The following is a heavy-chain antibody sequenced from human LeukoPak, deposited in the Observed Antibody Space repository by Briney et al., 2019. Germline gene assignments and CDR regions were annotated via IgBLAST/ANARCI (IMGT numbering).Heavy chain of an antibody. V-gene: IGHV3-7*01. Sequence: PGGSLRLSCAASGFTFSSYAMSWVRQAPGKGLECVANIKEDGSEKYYVDSVKGRFTISRDDAKNSLYLQMNSLRAEDTALYYCARLNRGYCYGTTCYMEPGAGHWGQGTPVTASS. J-gene: IGHJ4*02. CDR1: GFTFSSYA. D-gene: IGHD2/OR15-2a*01. CDR2: IKEDGSEK. CDR3: ARLNRGYCYGTTCYMEPGAGH.